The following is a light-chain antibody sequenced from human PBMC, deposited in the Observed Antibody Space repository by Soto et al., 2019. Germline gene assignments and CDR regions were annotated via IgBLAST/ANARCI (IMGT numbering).Light chain of an antibody. CDR3: QQHNSYPLT. CDR2: EAS. J-gene: IGKJ4*01. V-gene: IGKV1-5*03. Sequence: DIQMTQSPSTLSASVGDSVSITCRASQSISSWLAWYQQKPGKAPKLLIREASKLESGVPSRFSGSGSETEFTLTISSLQPDDFATYYCQQHNSYPLTFGGGTKVEIK. CDR1: QSISSW.